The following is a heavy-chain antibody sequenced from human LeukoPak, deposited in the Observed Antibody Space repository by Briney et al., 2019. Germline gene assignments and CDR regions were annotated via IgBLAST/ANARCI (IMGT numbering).Heavy chain of an antibody. D-gene: IGHD2-15*01. CDR1: GGSISSGGYS. Sequence: PSETLSLTCAVSGGSISSGGYSWSWIRQPPGKGLEWIGYIYHSGSTYYNPSLKSRVTISVDRSKNQFSLKLSSVTAADTAVYYCARDMLLGAYYYGMDVWGQGTTVTVSS. J-gene: IGHJ6*02. CDR2: IYHSGST. V-gene: IGHV4-30-2*01. CDR3: ARDMLLGAYYYGMDV.